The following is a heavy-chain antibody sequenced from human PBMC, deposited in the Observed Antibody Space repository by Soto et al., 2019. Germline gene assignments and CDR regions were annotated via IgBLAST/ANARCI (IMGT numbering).Heavy chain of an antibody. D-gene: IGHD3-10*01. V-gene: IGHV1-18*04. J-gene: IGHJ6*02. CDR1: GYTFTSYG. CDR2: ISAYNGNT. CDR3: ARDWDYGSGTISRRNYYGMDV. Sequence: GVSVKVSCKASGYTFTSYGISWVRQAPGQGLEWMGWISAYNGNTNYAQKLQGRVTMTTDTSTSTAYMELRSLRSDDTAVYYCARDWDYGSGTISRRNYYGMDVWGQGTTVTVSS.